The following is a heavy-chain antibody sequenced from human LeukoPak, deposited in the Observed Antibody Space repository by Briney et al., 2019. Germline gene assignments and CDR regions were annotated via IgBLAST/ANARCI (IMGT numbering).Heavy chain of an antibody. CDR3: AKDVVWFETPLD. D-gene: IGHD3-10*01. Sequence: GGSLRLSCAASGFTFSSYGMSWVRQAPGKGLEWVSAISGSGGSTYYADSVKGRFTISRDNSENTLYLQMNNLRAEDTAVYYCAKDVVWFETPLDWGQGTLVTVSS. V-gene: IGHV3-23*01. J-gene: IGHJ4*02. CDR1: GFTFSSYG. CDR2: ISGSGGST.